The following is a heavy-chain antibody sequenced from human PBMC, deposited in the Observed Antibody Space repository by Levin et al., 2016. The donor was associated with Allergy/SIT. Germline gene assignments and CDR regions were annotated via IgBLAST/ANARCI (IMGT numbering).Heavy chain of an antibody. CDR3: AKDREQLVPYYYYGMDV. CDR2: ISYDGSNK. Sequence: WIRQPPGKGLEWVAVISYDGSNKYYADSVKGRFTISRDNSKNTLYLQMNSLRAEDTAVYYCAKDREQLVPYYYYGMDVWGQGTTVTVSS. J-gene: IGHJ6*02. D-gene: IGHD6-6*01. V-gene: IGHV3-30*18.